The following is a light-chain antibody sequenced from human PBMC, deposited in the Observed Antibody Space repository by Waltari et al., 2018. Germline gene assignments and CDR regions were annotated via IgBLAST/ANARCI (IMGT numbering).Light chain of an antibody. CDR3: CSYAGSSTFA. Sequence: QSALTQPASVSGSPGQSITISCPGTSSDVGDYNYVSWYQQHPGKAPKLMIYDVTKRPSGVSNRFSGSKSGNTASLTISGLQAEDEGDYYCCSYAGSSTFAFGGGTKLTVL. J-gene: IGLJ2*01. CDR2: DVT. V-gene: IGLV2-23*02. CDR1: SSDVGDYNY.